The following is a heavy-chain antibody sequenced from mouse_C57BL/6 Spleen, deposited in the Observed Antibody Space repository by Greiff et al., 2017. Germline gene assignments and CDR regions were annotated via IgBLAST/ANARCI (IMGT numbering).Heavy chain of an antibody. CDR1: GYTFTSYW. V-gene: IGHV1-61*01. J-gene: IGHJ4*01. D-gene: IGHD3-2*02. Sequence: VQLQQPGAELVRPGSSVKLSCKASGYTFTSYWMDWVKQRPGQGLEWIGNIYPSDSETHYNQKFKDKATLTVDKSSSTAYMQLSSLTSEDSAVYYCARLDSSGDYYAMDYWGQGTSVTVSS. CDR2: IYPSDSET. CDR3: ARLDSSGDYYAMDY.